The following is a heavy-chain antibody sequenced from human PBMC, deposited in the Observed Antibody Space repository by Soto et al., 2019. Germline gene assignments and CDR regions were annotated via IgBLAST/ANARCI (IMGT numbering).Heavy chain of an antibody. J-gene: IGHJ4*02. CDR2: IRNKASRYTT. D-gene: IGHD3-16*01. CDR3: AIDSSSCHDDYCYFDY. V-gene: IGHV3-72*01. CDR1: GFIFSDHY. Sequence: GGSLRLSCAASGFIFSDHYMDWVRQAPGKGLEWVGRIRNKASRYTTEYAASVKGRFTISRDDSKNSLYLQMNSPKTEDTAVYYCAIDSSSCHDDYCYFDYWGQGTLVTVSS.